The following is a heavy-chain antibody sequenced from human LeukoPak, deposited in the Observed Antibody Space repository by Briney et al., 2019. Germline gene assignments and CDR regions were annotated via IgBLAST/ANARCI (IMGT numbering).Heavy chain of an antibody. CDR2: ISGSGGST. CDR3: AKAVNPRVVIIAFDY. V-gene: IGHV3-23*01. Sequence: GGSLRLSCAASGFTFSSYAMSWVRQAPGKGLEWVSAISGSGGSTYYADSVKGRFTISRDNSKNTLYLQMTSLRAEDTPVYYCAKAVNPRVVIIAFDYWGQGTLVTVSS. J-gene: IGHJ4*02. D-gene: IGHD3-3*01. CDR1: GFTFSSYA.